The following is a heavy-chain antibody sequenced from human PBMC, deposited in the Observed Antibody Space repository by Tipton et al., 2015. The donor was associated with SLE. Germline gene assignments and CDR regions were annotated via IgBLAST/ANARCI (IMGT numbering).Heavy chain of an antibody. V-gene: IGHV4-59*08. J-gene: IGHJ4*02. CDR1: GGSIISYY. CDR3: ARHRGYFTVSDYIDY. Sequence: TLSLTCTVSGGSIISYYWTWIRQPPGKGLEWIGFSYYNGNTKSNPSLKSRVIISVDTSKNQFSLKLNSVTAADTAVYYCARHRGYFTVSDYIDYWGQGTLVTVSS. D-gene: IGHD2-8*01. CDR2: SYYNGNT.